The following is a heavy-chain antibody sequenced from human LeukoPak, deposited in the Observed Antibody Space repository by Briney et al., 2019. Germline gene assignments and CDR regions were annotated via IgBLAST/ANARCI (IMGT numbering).Heavy chain of an antibody. Sequence: GASVKVSCKASGGTFSSYAISWVRQAPGQGLEWMGRIIPILGIANYAQKFQGRVTITADKSTSTAYMELSSLRSEDTAVYYCATLESNYYDFWSGYYFDYFDYWDQGTLVTVSS. J-gene: IGHJ4*02. CDR1: GGTFSSYA. V-gene: IGHV1-69*04. D-gene: IGHD3-3*01. CDR3: ATLESNYYDFWSGYYFDYFDY. CDR2: IIPILGIA.